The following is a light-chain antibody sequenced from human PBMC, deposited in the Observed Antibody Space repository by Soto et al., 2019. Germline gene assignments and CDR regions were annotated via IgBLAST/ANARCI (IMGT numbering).Light chain of an antibody. CDR1: SSNIGSNT. CDR2: SNN. V-gene: IGLV1-44*01. Sequence: QPVLTQPPSASGTPGQRVTIYCSGSSSNIGSNTVNWYQQLPGTAPKLLIYSNNHRPSGVPDRFSGSKSGTSASLAISGLHANDEADYYCAAWDDSLNGYVFGTGTKLTVL. J-gene: IGLJ1*01. CDR3: AAWDDSLNGYV.